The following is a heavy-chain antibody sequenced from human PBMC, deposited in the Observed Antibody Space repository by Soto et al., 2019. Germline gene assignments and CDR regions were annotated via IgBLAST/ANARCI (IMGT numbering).Heavy chain of an antibody. CDR1: GGSVNGYY. Sequence: SETLSLTCAVYGGSVNGYYWNWIRQPPGKGLEWIGEINHTGGTHYNPSLKSRVTMTVDTSKNQFSLRLSSVIAADTAIYYCATRITVFGLLIPPFDPWGQGTQVTVSS. V-gene: IGHV4-34*01. CDR2: INHTGGT. D-gene: IGHD3-3*01. CDR3: ATRITVFGLLIPPFDP. J-gene: IGHJ5*02.